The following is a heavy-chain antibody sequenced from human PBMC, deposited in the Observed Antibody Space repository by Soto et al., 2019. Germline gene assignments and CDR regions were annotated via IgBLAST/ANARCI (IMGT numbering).Heavy chain of an antibody. V-gene: IGHV1-24*01. CDR2: FDPEDGET. D-gene: IGHD3-3*01. Sequence: GAPVKVSCKVSGYTLTELSMHWVRQAPGKGLEWMGGFDPEDGETIYAQKFQGRVTMTEDTSTDTAYMELSSLRSEDTAVYYCAIVWAYCDFRKLLPHSGQRTSVTGSS. J-gene: IGHJ1*01. CDR1: GYTLTELS. CDR3: AIVWAYCDFRKLLPH.